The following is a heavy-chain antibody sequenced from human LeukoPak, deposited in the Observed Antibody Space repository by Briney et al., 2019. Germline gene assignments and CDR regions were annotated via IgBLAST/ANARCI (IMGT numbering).Heavy chain of an antibody. J-gene: IGHJ5*02. CDR2: INPNSGVT. V-gene: IGHV1-2*02. CDR1: GYTFTGYY. CDR3: ARDFTRITMVRESYNWFDP. D-gene: IGHD3-10*01. Sequence: ASVKVSCKASGYTFTGYYMHWVRQAPGQGLEWVGWINPNSGVTKYEQNFQGRVTMTRDTSISTAYMELSRLRSDDTAVYYCARDFTRITMVRESYNWFDPWGQGTLVTVSS.